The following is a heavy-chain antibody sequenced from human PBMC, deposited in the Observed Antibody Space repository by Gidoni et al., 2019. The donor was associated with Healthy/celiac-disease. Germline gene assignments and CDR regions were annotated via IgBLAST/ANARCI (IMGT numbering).Heavy chain of an antibody. Sequence: EVQLVESGGVVVQPGGSLRPSCSASGFTLDVYAMHGVRQAPGKGLEWVSLISWDGGSTYYADSVKGRFTISRDNSKNSLYLQMNSLRAEDTALYYCAKSDDSSGYHPWAFDIWGQGTMVTVSS. CDR2: ISWDGGST. J-gene: IGHJ3*02. V-gene: IGHV3-43D*03. CDR1: GFTLDVYA. D-gene: IGHD3-22*01. CDR3: AKSDDSSGYHPWAFDI.